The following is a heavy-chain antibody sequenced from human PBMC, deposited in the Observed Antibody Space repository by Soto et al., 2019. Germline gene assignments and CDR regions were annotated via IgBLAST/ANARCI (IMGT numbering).Heavy chain of an antibody. Sequence: ASVKGSCKASGYTFTSDAMHWVRQAPGQRLEWMGWISAYNGNTNYAQKLQGRVTMTTDTSTSTAYMELRSLRSDDTAVYYCARVVDIGSTSCHVTAAFDIWGQGTMVTVSS. J-gene: IGHJ3*02. CDR1: GYTFTSDA. D-gene: IGHD2-2*01. V-gene: IGHV1-18*01. CDR2: ISAYNGNT. CDR3: ARVVDIGSTSCHVTAAFDI.